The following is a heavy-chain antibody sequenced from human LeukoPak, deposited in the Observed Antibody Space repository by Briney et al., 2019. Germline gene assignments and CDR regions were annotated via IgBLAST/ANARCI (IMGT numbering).Heavy chain of an antibody. J-gene: IGHJ4*02. Sequence: PGGSLRLSCAASGFTFSSYGMHWVRQAPGKGLEWVAFIRYDGSNKYYADSVKGRFTISRDNSKNSLYLQMNNLRAEDTAVYYCAREPQEGFDYWGQGTLVTISS. CDR1: GFTFSSYG. CDR2: IRYDGSNK. CDR3: AREPQEGFDY. V-gene: IGHV3-30*02.